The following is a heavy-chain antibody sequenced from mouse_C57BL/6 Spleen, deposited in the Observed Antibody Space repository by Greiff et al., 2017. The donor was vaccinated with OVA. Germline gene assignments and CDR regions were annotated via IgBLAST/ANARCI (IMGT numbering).Heavy chain of an antibody. J-gene: IGHJ2*01. V-gene: IGHV1-53*01. CDR3: ARAYYSNDY. Sequence: VQLQQPGTELVKPGASVKLSCKASGYTFTSYWMHWVKQRPGQGLEWIGTLNPSNGGTNYTEKFKSKSTLTVDKSSSTAYMQLSSLTSEDSAVYYCARAYYSNDYWGQGTTLTVSS. CDR1: GYTFTSYW. CDR2: LNPSNGGT. D-gene: IGHD2-5*01.